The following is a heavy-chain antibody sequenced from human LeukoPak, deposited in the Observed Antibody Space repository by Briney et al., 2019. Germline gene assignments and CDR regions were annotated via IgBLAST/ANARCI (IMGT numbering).Heavy chain of an antibody. J-gene: IGHJ4*02. CDR3: ARAGNNWFFDY. D-gene: IGHD1-1*01. Sequence: SETLSLTCTVSGDSVSIYYWSWIRQPPGKGLEWMGYIYYRGNTNYNPSLNSRVTMAVDTSKNQFSLKVSSVTAARTAVYYCARAGNNWFFDYWGQGTLVTVSS. CDR2: IYYRGNT. V-gene: IGHV4-59*02. CDR1: GDSVSIYY.